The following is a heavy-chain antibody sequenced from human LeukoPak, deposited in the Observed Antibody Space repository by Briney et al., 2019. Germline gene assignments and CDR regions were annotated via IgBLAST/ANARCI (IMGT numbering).Heavy chain of an antibody. CDR3: AKDDAWLRFGE. CDR2: ISPSGDIT. D-gene: IGHD3-10*01. Sequence: GGSLRLSCEASGFTFSTYAMYWVRQAPGKGLEWVSGISPSGDITYYADSVKGRFTISRDNSKNTLYLEVISLTAEDTAVYYCAKDDAWLRFGEWSQGTLVTVSS. CDR1: GFTFSTYA. J-gene: IGHJ4*02. V-gene: IGHV3-23*01.